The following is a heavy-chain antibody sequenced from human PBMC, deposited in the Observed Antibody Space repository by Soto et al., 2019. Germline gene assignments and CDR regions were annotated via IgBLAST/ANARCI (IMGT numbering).Heavy chain of an antibody. D-gene: IGHD2-8*02. V-gene: IGHV3-13*01. CDR1: GFTFSASD. J-gene: IGHJ5*02. CDR2: IGTLHDT. CDR3: ARQASYWHRGGGWLDP. Sequence: EVQLVESGGGLVQPGGSLRLSCAASGFTFSASDMHWVRQAPGKGLEWVAAIGTLHDTFYPDSVKGRFTISRENAKNSLYLQMNSLRAGDTAVYYCARQASYWHRGGGWLDPWGQGVLVTVSS.